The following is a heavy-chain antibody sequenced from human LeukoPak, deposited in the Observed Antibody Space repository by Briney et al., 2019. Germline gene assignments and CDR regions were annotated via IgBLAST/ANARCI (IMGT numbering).Heavy chain of an antibody. D-gene: IGHD5-24*01. J-gene: IGHJ4*02. Sequence: GASVKVSCKVSGYTLTELSMHWVRQAPGKGLEWMGGFDPEDGETIYAQKFQGRVTMTEDTSTDTAYMELSSLRSEDTAVYYCATGDGYNWDFDYWGQGTLATVSS. CDR2: FDPEDGET. CDR1: GYTLTELS. V-gene: IGHV1-24*01. CDR3: ATGDGYNWDFDY.